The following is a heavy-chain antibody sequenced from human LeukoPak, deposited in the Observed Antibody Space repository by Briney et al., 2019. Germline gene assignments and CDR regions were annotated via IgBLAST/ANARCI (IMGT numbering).Heavy chain of an antibody. CDR3: ARDLTGAVFDF. CDR2: ITSDGSTT. J-gene: IGHJ4*02. V-gene: IGHV3-74*01. CDR1: GFTFSRYW. D-gene: IGHD1-26*01. Sequence: GGYLRLSCAASGFTFSRYWMHWVRQVPGKGLVCVSRITSDGSTTSYADSVRGRFTISRDNAKNTVYLQMNSLRAEDTAVYYCARDLTGAVFDFWGQGTLVTVSS.